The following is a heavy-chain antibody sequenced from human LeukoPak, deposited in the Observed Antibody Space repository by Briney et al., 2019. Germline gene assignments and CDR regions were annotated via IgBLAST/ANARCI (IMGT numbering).Heavy chain of an antibody. CDR2: IIPILGIA. CDR3: AREIKYGDPTTFYYYYGMDV. Sequence: GASVKVSCKASGGTFSSYAISWVRQAPGQGLEWMGRIIPILGIANYAQKFQGRVTITADKSTSTAYMELSSLRSEDTAVYYCAREIKYGDPTTFYYYYGMDVWGQGTTVTVSS. D-gene: IGHD4-17*01. V-gene: IGHV1-69*04. CDR1: GGTFSSYA. J-gene: IGHJ6*02.